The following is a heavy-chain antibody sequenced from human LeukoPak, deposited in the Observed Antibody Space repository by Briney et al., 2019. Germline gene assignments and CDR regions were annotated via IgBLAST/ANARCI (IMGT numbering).Heavy chain of an antibody. Sequence: SETLSLTCTVSSVSISSHDWSWIRQSPGTGLEWIGYSHYSGDTSYNPSLKSRVTISLDTSKNQFSLRLSSVTAADTAVYFCAKGEYSRTSYYHYYMDVWGKGTTVTVSS. CDR2: SHYSGDT. J-gene: IGHJ6*03. V-gene: IGHV4-59*11. CDR3: AKGEYSRTSYYHYYMDV. D-gene: IGHD6-6*01. CDR1: SVSISSHD.